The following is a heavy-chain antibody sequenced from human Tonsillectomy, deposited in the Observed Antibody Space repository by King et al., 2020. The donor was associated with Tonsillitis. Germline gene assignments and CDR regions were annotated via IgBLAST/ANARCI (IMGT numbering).Heavy chain of an antibody. D-gene: IGHD6-13*01. Sequence: VQLQESGPGLVKPSETLSLTCTVSGGSISSYYWSWIRQPPGKGLEWIGYIYYSGSTNYNPSLKSRVTISVDTSKNQFSLKLSSVTAADTAVYYCAREGPHSSSGSPLTGYFDLWGRGTLVTVSS. J-gene: IGHJ2*01. CDR3: AREGPHSSSGSPLTGYFDL. V-gene: IGHV4-59*01. CDR2: IYYSGST. CDR1: GGSISSYY.